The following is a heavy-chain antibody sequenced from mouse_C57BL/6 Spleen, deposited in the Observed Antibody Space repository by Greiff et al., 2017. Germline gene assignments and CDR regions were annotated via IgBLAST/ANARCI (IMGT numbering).Heavy chain of an antibody. V-gene: IGHV14-3*01. CDR2: IDPANGNT. D-gene: IGHD1-1*01. CDR3: ASTTTVVATEYFDV. CDR1: GFNIKNTY. J-gene: IGHJ1*03. Sequence: DVKLVESVAELVRPGASVKLSCTASGFNIKNTYMHWVKQRPEQGLEWIGRIDPANGNTKYAPKFQGKATITADTSSNTAYLQLSSLTSEDTAIYYCASTTTVVATEYFDVWGTGTTVTVSS.